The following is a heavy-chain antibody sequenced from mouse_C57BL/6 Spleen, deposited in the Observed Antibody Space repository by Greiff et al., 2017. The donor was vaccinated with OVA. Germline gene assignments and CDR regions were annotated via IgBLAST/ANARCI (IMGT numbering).Heavy chain of an antibody. D-gene: IGHD1-1*01. CDR2: FSAGGSYT. CDR3: AKDRDYYGMNAWFAY. V-gene: IGHV5-4*01. J-gene: IGHJ3*01. CDR1: GCTFSSYA. Sequence: VKLVESGGGLVKPGGSLKLSCAASGCTFSSYAMSWVRQTSEKRLEWVATFSAGGSYTYYPDNVKGRFNITRDTAENNLYLQLSHLRSEDTAMYYGAKDRDYYGMNAWFAYWGQGTLVTVSA.